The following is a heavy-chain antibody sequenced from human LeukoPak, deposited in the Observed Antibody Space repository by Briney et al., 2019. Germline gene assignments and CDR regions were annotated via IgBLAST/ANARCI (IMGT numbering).Heavy chain of an antibody. CDR2: INQDGREI. CDR3: AGGYRSGWSDAFDM. D-gene: IGHD6-19*01. J-gene: IGHJ3*02. Sequence: QTGGSLRLSCAASGFTFSSYWMSWVRQAPGKGLEWVANINQDGREIYYVDSVKGRFTISRDNAKNSLYLQMNSLRAEDTAVYYCAGGYRSGWSDAFDMWGQGTMVTVSS. V-gene: IGHV3-7*01. CDR1: GFTFSSYW.